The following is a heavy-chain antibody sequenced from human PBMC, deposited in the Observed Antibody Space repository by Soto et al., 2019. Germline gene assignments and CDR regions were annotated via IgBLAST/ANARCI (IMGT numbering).Heavy chain of an antibody. CDR3: AKVPTAAAGTYYYYYGMDV. CDR1: GFTFSSYA. CDR2: ISGSGGST. Sequence: GGSLRLSCAASGFTFSSYAMSWVRQAPGKGLEWVSAISGSGGSTYYADSVKGRFTISRDNSKNTLYLQMNSLRAEDTAVYYCAKVPTAAAGTYYYYYGMDVWGQGTTVTVSS. V-gene: IGHV3-23*01. D-gene: IGHD6-13*01. J-gene: IGHJ6*02.